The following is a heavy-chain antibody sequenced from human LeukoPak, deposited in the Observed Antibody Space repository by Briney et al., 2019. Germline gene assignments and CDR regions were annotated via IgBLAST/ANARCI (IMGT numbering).Heavy chain of an antibody. CDR1: GFTFSSYW. Sequence: PGGSLRLSCAASGFTFSSYWVHWVRQAPGKGLVWVSRINSDGSSTSYADSVKGRFTISRDNAKNTLYLQMNSLRAEDTAVYYCARVPSSMIVVVIPNYAFDIWGQGTMVTVSS. V-gene: IGHV3-74*01. D-gene: IGHD3-22*01. J-gene: IGHJ3*02. CDR2: INSDGSST. CDR3: ARVPSSMIVVVIPNYAFDI.